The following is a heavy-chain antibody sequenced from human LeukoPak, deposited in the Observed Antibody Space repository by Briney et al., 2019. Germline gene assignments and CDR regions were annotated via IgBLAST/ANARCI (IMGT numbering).Heavy chain of an antibody. D-gene: IGHD5-12*01. CDR2: IYTDGST. V-gene: IGHV3-53*01. CDR3: ARGSGYAVGDY. Sequence: GGSLRLSCAASGFTVSSHYMSWFRQAPGMGLEWVSAIYTDGSTYYTDSVKGRFTISRDNFKNTLFLQMNTLRAEDTAVYYCARGSGYAVGDYWGQGTLVTVSS. J-gene: IGHJ4*02. CDR1: GFTVSSHY.